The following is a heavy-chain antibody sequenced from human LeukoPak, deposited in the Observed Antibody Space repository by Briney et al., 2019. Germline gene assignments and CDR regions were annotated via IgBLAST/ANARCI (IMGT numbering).Heavy chain of an antibody. CDR1: GGSINNYY. J-gene: IGHJ4*02. CDR2: IFYTGST. D-gene: IGHD1-26*01. Sequence: PSETLSLTCTVSGGSINNYYWSWIRQPPGKTLEWIGYIFYTGSTKYNPSLKSRVTISVDTSKNQFSLKLTSVTAADTAVYYCARNSGSYYPFDYWGQGTLVTVSS. V-gene: IGHV4-59*08. CDR3: ARNSGSYYPFDY.